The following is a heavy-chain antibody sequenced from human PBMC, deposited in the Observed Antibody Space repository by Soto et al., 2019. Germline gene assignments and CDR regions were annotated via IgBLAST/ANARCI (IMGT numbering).Heavy chain of an antibody. CDR3: ARTSGEPEGNWFDP. CDR1: GGSISSGDYY. J-gene: IGHJ5*02. D-gene: IGHD3-10*01. CDR2: IYYSEST. V-gene: IGHV4-30-4*01. Sequence: SETLSLTCTVSGGSISSGDYYWSWIRQPPGKGLEWIGYIYYSESTYYNPSLKSRVTISVDTSKNQFSLKLSSVTAADTAVYYCARTSGEPEGNWFDPWGQGTLVTVSS.